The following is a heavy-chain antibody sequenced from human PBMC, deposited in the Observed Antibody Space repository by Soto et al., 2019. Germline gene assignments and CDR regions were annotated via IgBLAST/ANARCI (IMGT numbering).Heavy chain of an antibody. CDR1: GFTFSSYA. D-gene: IGHD1-26*01. Sequence: EVQLLESGGGLGQPGGSLRLSCAASGFTFSSYAMTWVRQAPGRGLEWVSAISGSGSPTYYADSVKGRFTISRDNSKNTLYLQMNSLRADDTAVYYCARDMSGGTYNYYYGMDVWGQGTTATVSS. CDR2: ISGSGSPT. J-gene: IGHJ6*02. CDR3: ARDMSGGTYNYYYGMDV. V-gene: IGHV3-23*01.